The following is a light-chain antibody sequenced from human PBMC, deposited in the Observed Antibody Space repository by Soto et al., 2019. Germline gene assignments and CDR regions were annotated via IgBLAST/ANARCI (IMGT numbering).Light chain of an antibody. CDR2: GAS. CDR1: QSVSSSH. J-gene: IGKJ4*01. Sequence: EIVLTQSPGTLSLSPGERATLSCRASQSVSSSHLAWFQQKPGQSPRLLIYGASDRATGIPDRFSGSGSGTDFTLTISRLEPEDFAVYYCQQYGSSPPVTFGGGTKVDI. V-gene: IGKV3-20*01. CDR3: QQYGSSPPVT.